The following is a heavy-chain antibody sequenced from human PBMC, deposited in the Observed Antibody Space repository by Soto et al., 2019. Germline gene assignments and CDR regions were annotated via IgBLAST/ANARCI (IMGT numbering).Heavy chain of an antibody. V-gene: IGHV1-24*01. Sequence: GASVKVSCKVSGYTLTELSMHWVRQAPAKGLEWMGGFDPEDGETIYAQKFQGRVTMTEDTSTDTAYMELSSLRSEDTAVYYCATGFLAARPAPSAFDIWGQGTMVT. D-gene: IGHD6-6*01. J-gene: IGHJ3*02. CDR2: FDPEDGET. CDR1: GYTLTELS. CDR3: ATGFLAARPAPSAFDI.